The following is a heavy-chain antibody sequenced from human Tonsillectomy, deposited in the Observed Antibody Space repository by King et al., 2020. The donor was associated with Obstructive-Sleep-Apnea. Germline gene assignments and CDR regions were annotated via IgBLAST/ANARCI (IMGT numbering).Heavy chain of an antibody. V-gene: IGHV3-30*02. Sequence: VQLVESGGGVVQPGGSLRLSCAASGFNFSSYSMHWVRQAPGKGLEWVAFIRYDESNKYFADSVKGRFTVSRDNSKNTLYLHMNGLRAEDTALYYCAQDRQGYQVSDYWGQGTLVTVSS. D-gene: IGHD2-2*01. J-gene: IGHJ4*02. CDR1: GFNFSSYS. CDR3: AQDRQGYQVSDY. CDR2: IRYDESNK.